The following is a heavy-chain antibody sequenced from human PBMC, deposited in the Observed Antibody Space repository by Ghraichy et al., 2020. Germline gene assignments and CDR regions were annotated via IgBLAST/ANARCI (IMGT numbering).Heavy chain of an antibody. D-gene: IGHD5-12*01. CDR3: ARVTGNSDYGY. V-gene: IGHV3-21*01. CDR1: GFTFSSYS. CDR2: ISSSSSYI. J-gene: IGHJ4*02. Sequence: GGSLRLSCAASGFTFSSYSMNWLRQAPGKGLEWVSFISSSSSYIYYADSVKGRFTISRDNAKNSLYLQMNSLRAEDTAVYYCARVTGNSDYGYWGQGTLVTVSS.